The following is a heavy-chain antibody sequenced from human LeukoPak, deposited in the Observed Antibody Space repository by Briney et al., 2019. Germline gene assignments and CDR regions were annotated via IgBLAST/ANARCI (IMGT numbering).Heavy chain of an antibody. J-gene: IGHJ6*03. CDR1: GFTFSSYS. CDR2: ISSSSSYI. V-gene: IGHV3-21*01. D-gene: IGHD6-13*01. Sequence: GGSLRLSCAASGFTFSSYSMNWVRQAPGKGLEWVSSISSSSSYIYYADSVKGRFTISRDNAKNSLYLQMNSLRAEDTAVYYCARALIAAAGTDYYYMDVWGKGTTVTVSS. CDR3: ARALIAAAGTDYYYMDV.